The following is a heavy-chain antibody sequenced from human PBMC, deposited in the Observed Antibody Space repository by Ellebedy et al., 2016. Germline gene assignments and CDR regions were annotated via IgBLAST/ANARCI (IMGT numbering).Heavy chain of an antibody. Sequence: GESLKISXAASGFTFSSYSINWVRQAPGKGLDWVSFISSSGNTIYYADSVKGRFTISRDDAKNSLYLQMNSLRAEDTAVYYCARYDSPRSSSLDYWGQGTLVTVSS. V-gene: IGHV3-48*04. CDR2: ISSSGNTI. CDR1: GFTFSSYS. CDR3: ARYDSPRSSSLDY. J-gene: IGHJ4*02. D-gene: IGHD6-6*01.